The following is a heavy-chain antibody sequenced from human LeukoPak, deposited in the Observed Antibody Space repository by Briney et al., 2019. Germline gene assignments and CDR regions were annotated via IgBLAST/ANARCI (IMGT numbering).Heavy chain of an antibody. J-gene: IGHJ4*02. D-gene: IGHD6-19*01. V-gene: IGHV3-23*01. CDR1: GFTFSSYA. Sequence: GGPLSLSCAASGFTFSSYAMSWVRQAPGKALEWVLGISVSVGTTYYADSVKGRFTISRDNSKNTLYLLMNSLRAEDTAVYYCATSAEAGLDYWGQGTLGTVSS. CDR3: ATSAEAGLDY. CDR2: ISVSVGTT.